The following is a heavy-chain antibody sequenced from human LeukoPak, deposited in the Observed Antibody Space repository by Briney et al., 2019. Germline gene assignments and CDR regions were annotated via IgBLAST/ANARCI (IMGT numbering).Heavy chain of an antibody. CDR1: GFTFSSYA. D-gene: IGHD1-1*01. CDR2: ISGSGGNS. Sequence: GGSLRLSCAASGFTFSSYAMSWVRQAPGKGLEWVSAISGSGGNSYYADSVKGRFTISRDNSKNTLYLQMNSLRAEDTAVYYCAKKRSNWEFYFDYWGQGTLVTVSS. CDR3: AKKRSNWEFYFDY. J-gene: IGHJ4*02. V-gene: IGHV3-23*01.